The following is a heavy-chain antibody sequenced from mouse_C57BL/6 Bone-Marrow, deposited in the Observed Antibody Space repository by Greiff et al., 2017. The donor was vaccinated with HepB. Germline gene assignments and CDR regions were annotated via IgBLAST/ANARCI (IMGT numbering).Heavy chain of an antibody. J-gene: IGHJ1*03. CDR3: ARDTYYGRSYWYFDV. CDR1: GFTFSSYA. V-gene: IGHV5-4*01. Sequence: EVKLMESGGGLVKPGGSLKLSCAASGFTFSSYAMSWVRQTPEKRLEWVATISDGGSYTYYPDNVKGRFTISRDNAKNNLYLQMSHLKSEDTAMYYCARDTYYGRSYWYFDVWGTGTTVTVSS. D-gene: IGHD1-1*01. CDR2: ISDGGSYT.